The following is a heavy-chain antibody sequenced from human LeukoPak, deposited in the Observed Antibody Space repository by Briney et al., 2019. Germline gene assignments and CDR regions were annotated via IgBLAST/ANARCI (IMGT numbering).Heavy chain of an antibody. V-gene: IGHV1-18*01. J-gene: IGHJ6*03. CDR3: ARDRLQSSYYYYMGV. CDR1: GYTFTSYG. Sequence: ASVKVSCKASGYTFTSYGISWVRQAPGQGLEWMGWISAYNGNTNYAQKLQGRVTMTTDTSTSTAYMELRSLRSDDTAVYYCARDRLQSSYYYYMGVWGKGTTVTVSS. D-gene: IGHD6-6*01. CDR2: ISAYNGNT.